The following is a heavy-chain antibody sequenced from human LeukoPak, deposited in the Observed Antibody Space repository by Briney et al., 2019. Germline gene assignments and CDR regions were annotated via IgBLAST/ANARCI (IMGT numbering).Heavy chain of an antibody. CDR3: ARVRNYYDSSGTPIDP. CDR2: IYYSGST. CDR1: GFIFSSYA. Sequence: GSLRLSCTASGFIFSSYAMSWIRQPPGKGLEWIGYIYYSGSTNYNPSLKSRVTISVDTSKNQFSLKLSSVTAADTAVYYCARVRNYYDSSGTPIDPWGQGTLVTVSS. D-gene: IGHD3-22*01. V-gene: IGHV4-59*01. J-gene: IGHJ5*02.